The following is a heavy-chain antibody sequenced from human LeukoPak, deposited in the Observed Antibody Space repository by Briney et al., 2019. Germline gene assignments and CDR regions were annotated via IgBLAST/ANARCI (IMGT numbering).Heavy chain of an antibody. J-gene: IGHJ4*02. Sequence: PSETLSLTCAVYGGSFSGYYWTWIRQTPGKGLEGIGEINHRGSTNYNPSLESRVTISVDTSKNHFSLDLTSVTAADTAVYYCASGGWYRGYWGQGTLVTVSS. CDR2: INHRGST. CDR1: GGSFSGYY. D-gene: IGHD2-15*01. CDR3: ASGGWYRGY. V-gene: IGHV4-34*01.